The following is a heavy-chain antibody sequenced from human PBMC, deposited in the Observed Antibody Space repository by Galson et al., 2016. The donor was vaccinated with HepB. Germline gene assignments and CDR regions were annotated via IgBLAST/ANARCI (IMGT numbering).Heavy chain of an antibody. J-gene: IGHJ5*02. CDR2: ISGSAGVI. CDR3: ARGGTDAILAGFCCGGWFDP. Sequence: SLRLSCAASGFPFSDYYMSWIRQAPGKGLEWLAYISGSAGVIYYADSVKGRFTISRDNAKNSLYLQMNSLRVDDTALNYCARGGTDAILAGFCCGGWFDPWGQGTLVTVSS. D-gene: IGHD3-9*01. CDR1: GFPFSDYY. V-gene: IGHV3-11*01.